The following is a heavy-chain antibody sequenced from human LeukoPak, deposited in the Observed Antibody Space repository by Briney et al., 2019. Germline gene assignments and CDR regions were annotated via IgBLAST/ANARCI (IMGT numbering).Heavy chain of an antibody. D-gene: IGHD6-19*01. J-gene: IGHJ4*02. CDR1: GFTFSRHG. Sequence: GGSLRLSCAASGFTFSRHGMHWVRQAPGKGLEWVSAISGSGGNTYYADSVKGRFTISRDTSKNTLYLQMNSLRAEDTAVYYCAAVANTGFDYWGQGTLGTVSS. V-gene: IGHV3-23*01. CDR2: ISGSGGNT. CDR3: AAVANTGFDY.